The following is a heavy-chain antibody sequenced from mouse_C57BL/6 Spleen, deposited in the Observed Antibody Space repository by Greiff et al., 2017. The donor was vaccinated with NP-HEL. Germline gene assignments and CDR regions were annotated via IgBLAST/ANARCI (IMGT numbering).Heavy chain of an antibody. J-gene: IGHJ2*01. CDR1: GFTFSDYG. CDR2: ISSGSSTI. Sequence: EVKVVESGGGLVKPGGSLKLSCAASGFTFSDYGMHWVRQAPEKGLEWVAYISSGSSTIYYADTVKGRFTISRDNAKNTLFLQMTSLRSEDTAMYYCARDYGSSYVLDYWGQGTTLTVSS. CDR3: ARDYGSSYVLDY. V-gene: IGHV5-17*01. D-gene: IGHD1-1*01.